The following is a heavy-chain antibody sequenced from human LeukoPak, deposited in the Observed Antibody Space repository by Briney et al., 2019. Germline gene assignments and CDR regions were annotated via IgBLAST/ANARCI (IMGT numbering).Heavy chain of an antibody. CDR1: GYIFSSYG. V-gene: IGHV3-23*01. CDR2: ISGSGGST. Sequence: PGGSLRLSCAGSGYIFSSYGMSWVRQAPGNGLEWVSAISGSGGSTYYADSVKGRFTISRDNSKNTLYLQMNSLRAEDTALYYCAKDCTSTNCYVDYWGQGTLVTVSS. D-gene: IGHD2-2*01. J-gene: IGHJ4*02. CDR3: AKDCTSTNCYVDY.